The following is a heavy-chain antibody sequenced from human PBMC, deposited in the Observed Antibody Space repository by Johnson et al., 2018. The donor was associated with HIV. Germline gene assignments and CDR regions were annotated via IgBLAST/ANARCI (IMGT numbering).Heavy chain of an antibody. CDR3: AKVEPVTTVTTGAFDI. Sequence: QVQLVESGGGLVQPGRSLRLSCAASGFTFSSYGMHWVRQAPGKGLEWVAVIWYDGSNKYYADSVKGRFTISRDNSKITLYLQMNSLRAEDTAVYYCAKVEPVTTVTTGAFDIWGQGTMVTVSS. V-gene: IGHV3-33*06. J-gene: IGHJ3*02. CDR2: IWYDGSNK. CDR1: GFTFSSYG. D-gene: IGHD4-11*01.